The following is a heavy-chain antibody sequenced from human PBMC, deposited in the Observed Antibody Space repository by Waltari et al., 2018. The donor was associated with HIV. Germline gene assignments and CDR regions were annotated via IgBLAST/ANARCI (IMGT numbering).Heavy chain of an antibody. CDR3: ARGSWGSGMDV. Sequence: QVRLQQWGAGLLKPSETLSLTCAVYGGSFNGYYWSWIRQPPGKGLECIGEINHSGSIKYNPSLESRVIISVDRYKNQFSLKLTSVTAAGTALYYCARGSWGSGMDVWGRGTTVIVSS. CDR1: GGSFNGYY. V-gene: IGHV4-34*02. D-gene: IGHD7-27*01. J-gene: IGHJ6*02. CDR2: INHSGSI.